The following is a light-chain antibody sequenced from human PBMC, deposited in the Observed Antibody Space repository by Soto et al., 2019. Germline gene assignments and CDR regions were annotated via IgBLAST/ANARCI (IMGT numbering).Light chain of an antibody. CDR1: QSVSSNY. CDR2: GAS. V-gene: IGKV3-20*01. Sequence: EIVLTQSPGTLSLSPGERATLSCRASQSVSSNYLAWYQQKPGQAPRLLIYGASSRATGIPDRFSGSGSETDFTLTITRLEPEDFAVYYCQQYDKFPRTFDQGTKVEIK. CDR3: QQYDKFPRT. J-gene: IGKJ1*01.